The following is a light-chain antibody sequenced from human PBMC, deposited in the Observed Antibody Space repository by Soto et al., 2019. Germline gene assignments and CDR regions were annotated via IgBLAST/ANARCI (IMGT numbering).Light chain of an antibody. CDR3: SSFTSSRTNV. V-gene: IGLV2-14*03. CDR2: DVG. CDR1: NSDVGRNNS. J-gene: IGLJ1*01. Sequence: QSALTQPPSVSGSPGESITISCTGTNSDVGRNNSVSWYQHHPGKAPLLILYDVGDRPSGVSYRFSGSKSGNTTSLTISGLEAEDEADYFCSSFTSSRTNVFGSGTKVTVL.